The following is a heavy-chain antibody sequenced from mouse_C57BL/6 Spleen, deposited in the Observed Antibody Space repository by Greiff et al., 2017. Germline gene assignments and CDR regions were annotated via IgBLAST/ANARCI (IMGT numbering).Heavy chain of an antibody. V-gene: IGHV1-69*01. CDR1: GYTFTSYW. D-gene: IGHD2-3*01. Sequence: QVQLKQPGAELVMPGASVKLSCKASGYTFTSYWMHWVKQRPGQGLEWIGEIDPSDSYTNYNQKFKGKSTLTADKSSSTAYMQLSSLTSEDSAVYYCARVGLLRYFDVWGTGTTVTVSS. CDR2: IDPSDSYT. CDR3: ARVGLLRYFDV. J-gene: IGHJ1*03.